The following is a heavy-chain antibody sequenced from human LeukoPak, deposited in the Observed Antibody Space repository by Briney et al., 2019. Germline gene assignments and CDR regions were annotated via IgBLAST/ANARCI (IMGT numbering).Heavy chain of an antibody. CDR1: GGSFSGYY. Sequence: SETLSLTCAVYGGSFSGYYWSWIRQPPGKGLEWIGEINHSGSTNYNPSLKSRVTISVDTSKNQFSLKLSSVTAADTAVYYCARGALDCTNGVCSHPYYYYGMDVWGQGTTVTVSS. D-gene: IGHD2-8*01. V-gene: IGHV4-34*01. J-gene: IGHJ6*02. CDR2: INHSGST. CDR3: ARGALDCTNGVCSHPYYYYGMDV.